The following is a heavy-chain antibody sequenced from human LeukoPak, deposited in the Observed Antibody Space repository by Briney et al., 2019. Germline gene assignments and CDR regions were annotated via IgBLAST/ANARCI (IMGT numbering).Heavy chain of an antibody. V-gene: IGHV4-31*03. J-gene: IGHJ2*01. Sequence: ASETLSLTCTVSGGSISSGGYSWSWIRQHPGKGLEWIGYIYYSGSTYYNPSLKSRVTISVDTSKNQFSLKLSSVTAADTAVYYCARGGGDYWYFDLWGRGTLVTVSS. CDR2: IYYSGST. CDR1: GGSISSGGYS. D-gene: IGHD2-21*01. CDR3: ARGGGDYWYFDL.